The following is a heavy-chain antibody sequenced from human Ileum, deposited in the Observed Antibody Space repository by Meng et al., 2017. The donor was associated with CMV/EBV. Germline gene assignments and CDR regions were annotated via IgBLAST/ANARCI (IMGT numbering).Heavy chain of an antibody. CDR3: ARGDIAASLEF. D-gene: IGHD6-13*01. CDR2: INDNGDT. V-gene: IGHV4-34*01. CDR1: GGSFSVYR. Sequence: VQLQEGGAGLLKPSVTLSLTCAVYGGSFSVYRWSWIRQPPGKGLQWIGEINDNGDTNYDPSLNSRVTISVDTSKKQFSLRLTSVTAADTAMYYCARGDIAASLEFWDQGTLVTVSS. J-gene: IGHJ4*02.